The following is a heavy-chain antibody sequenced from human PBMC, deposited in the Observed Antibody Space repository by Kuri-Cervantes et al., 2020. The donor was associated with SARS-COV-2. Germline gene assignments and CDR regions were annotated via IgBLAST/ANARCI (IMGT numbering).Heavy chain of an antibody. D-gene: IGHD3-22*01. CDR3: AREGYYEPTAMDV. Sequence: GESLKISCAASGFTFSNYWMKWVRQAPGKGLEWVSTIKEDGGEKYYVDSVKGRFTISRDKAKNSLYLQMNSLRAEDTAAYYCAREGYYEPTAMDVWGQGTTVTVSS. CDR2: IKEDGGEK. V-gene: IGHV3-7*01. CDR1: GFTFSNYW. J-gene: IGHJ6*02.